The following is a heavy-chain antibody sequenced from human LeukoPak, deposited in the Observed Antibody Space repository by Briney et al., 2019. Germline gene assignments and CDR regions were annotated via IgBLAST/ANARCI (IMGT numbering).Heavy chain of an antibody. CDR3: ARDMLGGYSYGYLDY. V-gene: IGHV1-69*13. Sequence: SVKVSCKASGGTFSSYAISWVRQAPGQGLEWMGGIIPIFGTANYAQKFQGRVAITADESTSTAYMELSSLRSEDTAVYYCARDMLGGYSYGYLDYWGQGTLVTVSS. D-gene: IGHD5-18*01. CDR2: IIPIFGTA. J-gene: IGHJ4*02. CDR1: GGTFSSYA.